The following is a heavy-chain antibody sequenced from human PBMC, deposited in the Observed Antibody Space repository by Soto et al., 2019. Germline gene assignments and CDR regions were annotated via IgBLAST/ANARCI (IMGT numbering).Heavy chain of an antibody. CDR1: GGSISSSSYY. J-gene: IGHJ6*02. CDR3: ARHNGPLYVGYYYDMDV. CDR2: IYYSGYT. D-gene: IGHD3-16*01. Sequence: SETLSLTCTVSGGSISSSSYYWGWIRQPPGKGLELIGSIYYSGYTYYNPSLKSRVTISVDTSKNQFSLKLSSVTAADTAVYYCARHNGPLYVGYYYDMDVWGQGTTVTV. V-gene: IGHV4-39*01.